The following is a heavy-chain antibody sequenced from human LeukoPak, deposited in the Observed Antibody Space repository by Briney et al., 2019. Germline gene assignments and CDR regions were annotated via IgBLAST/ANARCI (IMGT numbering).Heavy chain of an antibody. CDR1: GFTFSDYA. CDR3: GVGASSASEFDY. Sequence: GGSLRLSCAASGFTFSDYALNWVRQAPGKGLEWISSITGSSYNKYYAESLKGRVTISRDNAKNSLYLQMDSLRAEDMAVYYCGVGASSASEFDYWGQGTLVTVSS. CDR2: ITGSSYNK. V-gene: IGHV3-21*01. J-gene: IGHJ4*02. D-gene: IGHD1-26*01.